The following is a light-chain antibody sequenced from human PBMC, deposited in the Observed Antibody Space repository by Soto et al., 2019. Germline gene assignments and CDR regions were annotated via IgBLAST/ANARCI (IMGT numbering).Light chain of an antibody. V-gene: IGKV1-12*01. CDR3: LQVNSFPRT. CDR2: SAS. CDR1: QGIGVR. Sequence: DIQLTQSPSSLSASIGDRVTITCRASQGIGVRLAWFQQKPGKAPQYLIQSASILQSGVPSRFSGSGSGTEFILTINSLQPEDVAIYYCLQVNSFPRTFGQGTKVDIK. J-gene: IGKJ1*01.